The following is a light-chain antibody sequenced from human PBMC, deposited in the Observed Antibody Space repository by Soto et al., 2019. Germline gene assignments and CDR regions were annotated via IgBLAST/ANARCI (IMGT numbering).Light chain of an antibody. CDR3: VSFAGGTYV. CDR2: DVN. CDR1: SGDVGAYIF. J-gene: IGLJ1*01. Sequence: QSALSQPPSASGTPGQSVSISCTGTSGDVGAYIFVSWYQQHPGKAPKLMVYDVNRRPPGVPDRFFGSKSGNTASLTVSGLQAEDEADYYCVSFAGGTYVFGTGTKVTVL. V-gene: IGLV2-8*01.